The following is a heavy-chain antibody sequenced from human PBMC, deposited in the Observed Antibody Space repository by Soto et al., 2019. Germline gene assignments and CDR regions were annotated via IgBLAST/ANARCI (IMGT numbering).Heavy chain of an antibody. D-gene: IGHD2-2*01. Sequence: QVQLQQWGAGLLKPLETLSLTCAVYGGSFSGYYWSWIRQPPGKGLEWIGEINHSGSTNYNPSLKRRVTISVDTSKNQCSRKLSSVTAADTAVYYCARDKGYCSSTSCHTSWYYYYGMDVWGQGTTVTVSS. CDR3: ARDKGYCSSTSCHTSWYYYYGMDV. CDR1: GGSFSGYY. J-gene: IGHJ6*02. CDR2: INHSGST. V-gene: IGHV4-34*01.